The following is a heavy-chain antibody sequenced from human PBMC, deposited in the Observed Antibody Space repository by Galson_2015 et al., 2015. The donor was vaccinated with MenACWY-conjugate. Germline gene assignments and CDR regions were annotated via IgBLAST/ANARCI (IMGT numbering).Heavy chain of an antibody. CDR1: GYTFATYW. V-gene: IGHV5-51*01. Sequence: QSGAEVQKPGESLAIPRGGYGYTFATYWIGWVSQLPGQCLDWMALIAPGCYETKYSSASQGQVTISADKSISTAYVQWDSLQASDTAMYYCARHPPGGRGMDVWGQGTTVTVSS. CDR3: ARHPPGGRGMDV. CDR2: IAPGCYET. J-gene: IGHJ6*02. D-gene: IGHD1-26*01.